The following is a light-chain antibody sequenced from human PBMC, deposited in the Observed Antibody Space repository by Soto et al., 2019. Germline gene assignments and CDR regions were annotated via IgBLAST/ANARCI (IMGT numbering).Light chain of an antibody. J-gene: IGLJ1*01. V-gene: IGLV1-44*01. CDR3: AAWDDSLNGRYV. CDR1: RSNIGSNS. CDR2: NNN. Sequence: QSVLTQPPSASGTPGQRVTISCSGDRSNIGSNSVNWYQQLPGTAPKLLIYNNNQRPSGVPDRFSGSKSGTSASLAISELQSEDEADYYCAAWDDSLNGRYVFGTGTKVTVL.